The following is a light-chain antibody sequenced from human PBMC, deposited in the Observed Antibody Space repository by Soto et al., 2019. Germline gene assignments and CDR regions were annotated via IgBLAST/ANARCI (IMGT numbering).Light chain of an antibody. CDR1: SSNIGAGYD. Sequence: QSVLTQPPSVSGAPGQWVTISCTGSSSNIGAGYDVHWYQQLPGTAPKLLIYGNSNRPSGVPDRFSGSKSGTSASLAITGLQAEDEADYYCQSYDSSLSDWVFGGGTKVTVL. J-gene: IGLJ3*02. CDR2: GNS. V-gene: IGLV1-40*01. CDR3: QSYDSSLSDWV.